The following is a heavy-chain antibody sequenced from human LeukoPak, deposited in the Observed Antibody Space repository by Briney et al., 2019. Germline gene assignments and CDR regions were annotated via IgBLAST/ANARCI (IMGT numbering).Heavy chain of an antibody. Sequence: GGSLRLSCAASGFTFSSYSMNWVRQAPGKGLEWVSSISSSSSYIYYADSVKGRFTISRDNAKNSLYLQMDSLRAEDTAVYYCARALGNSGSYWGQGTLVTVSS. CDR2: ISSSSSYI. J-gene: IGHJ4*02. CDR1: GFTFSSYS. CDR3: ARALGNSGSY. D-gene: IGHD4-23*01. V-gene: IGHV3-21*01.